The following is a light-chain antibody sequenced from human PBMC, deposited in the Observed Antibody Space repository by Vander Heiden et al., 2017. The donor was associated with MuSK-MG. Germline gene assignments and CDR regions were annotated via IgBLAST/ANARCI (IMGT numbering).Light chain of an antibody. V-gene: IGKV1-39*01. Sequence: DVQMTQSPSSLSASVGDRVTITCLASQSISSYLSWYQQKAGKATKLLIYAASSLQSGVPARFSGSGSGTDFTLTISSLQPEDFATYYCQQSYSTPLTFGGGTKVEIK. J-gene: IGKJ4*01. CDR1: QSISSY. CDR2: AAS. CDR3: QQSYSTPLT.